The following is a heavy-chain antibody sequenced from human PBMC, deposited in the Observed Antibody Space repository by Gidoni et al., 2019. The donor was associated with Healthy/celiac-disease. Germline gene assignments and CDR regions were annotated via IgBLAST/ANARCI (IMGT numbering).Heavy chain of an antibody. Sequence: QVQLVQSGAEGKKPGSSVKVSCKASGGTFSSYTISWVRQAPGQGLEWMGRIIPILGIANYAQKFQGRVTITSNKSPSTAYMELSSLRSEDTAVYYCARVGPGNNEPAAFDYGGQGTLVTVSS. V-gene: IGHV1-69*02. D-gene: IGHD6-25*01. CDR3: ARVGPGNNEPAAFDY. CDR1: GGTFSSYT. CDR2: IIPILGIA. J-gene: IGHJ4*02.